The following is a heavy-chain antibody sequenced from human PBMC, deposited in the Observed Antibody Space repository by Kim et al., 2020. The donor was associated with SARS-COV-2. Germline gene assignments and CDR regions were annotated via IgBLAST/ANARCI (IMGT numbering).Heavy chain of an antibody. D-gene: IGHD6-19*01. V-gene: IGHV3-9*01. Sequence: IGYATLEKGRFTSSRDNAKNSLSLQMNSLRAEDTALYSCAKIAVAADGDYWGQGTLVTVSS. J-gene: IGHJ4*02. CDR2: I. CDR3: AKIAVAADGDY.